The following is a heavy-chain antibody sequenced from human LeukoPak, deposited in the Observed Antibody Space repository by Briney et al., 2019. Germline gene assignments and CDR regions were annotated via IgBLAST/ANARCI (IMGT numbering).Heavy chain of an antibody. V-gene: IGHV1-2*02. CDR1: GYTFSAYY. Sequence: GASVKVSCKASGYTFSAYYMHWVRQAPGQGLEWMGWIDANSGDTKYAQKFQGRVTITRDTSIGTAYMELNSLISDDTAVYYCASEAFCVGGSCQLHRVASRGPGTQVTVSS. D-gene: IGHD2-15*01. J-gene: IGHJ4*02. CDR3: ASEAFCVGGSCQLHRVAS. CDR2: IDANSGDT.